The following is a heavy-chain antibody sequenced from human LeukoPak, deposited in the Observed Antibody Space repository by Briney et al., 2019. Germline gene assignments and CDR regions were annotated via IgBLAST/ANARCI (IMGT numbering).Heavy chain of an antibody. CDR1: GFTFSSYS. CDR3: AKVGPAAARDY. CDR2: ISSDSRTI. Sequence: GGSLRLSCAASGFTFSSYSMNWVRQAPGKGLEWVSYISSDSRTIYYADSVKGRFTISRDNFKNTLYLEMNSLRAEDTAVYYCAKVGPAAARDYWGQGTLVTVSS. V-gene: IGHV3-48*01. D-gene: IGHD2-2*01. J-gene: IGHJ4*02.